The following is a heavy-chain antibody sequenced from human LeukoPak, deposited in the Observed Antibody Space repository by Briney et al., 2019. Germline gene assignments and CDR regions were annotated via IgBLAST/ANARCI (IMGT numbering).Heavy chain of an antibody. CDR2: IKRDGSEK. CDR3: AGDLAGPPQEAFDI. Sequence: GGSLRLSCAASGFTFSTCWMSWVRQAPGKGLEWVANIKRDGSEKHYVDSVKGRFTISRDNAKNSLYLQMDSLRPEDTAVYHCAGDLAGPPQEAFDIWGQGTMVTVSS. V-gene: IGHV3-7*01. J-gene: IGHJ3*02. CDR1: GFTFSTCW.